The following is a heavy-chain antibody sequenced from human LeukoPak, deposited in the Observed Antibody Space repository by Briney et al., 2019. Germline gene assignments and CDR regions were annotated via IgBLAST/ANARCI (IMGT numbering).Heavy chain of an antibody. J-gene: IGHJ4*02. Sequence: GGSLRLSCAASGFTFSGYSMHWVRQAPGKGLEWVSFIYSDNTHYSDSVKGRFTISRDNSKNTLYLQMNSLRAEDTAVYYCARRAGAYSHPYDYWGQGTLVTVSS. D-gene: IGHD4/OR15-4a*01. CDR3: ARRAGAYSHPYDY. V-gene: IGHV3-53*01. CDR1: GFTFSGYS. CDR2: IYSDNT.